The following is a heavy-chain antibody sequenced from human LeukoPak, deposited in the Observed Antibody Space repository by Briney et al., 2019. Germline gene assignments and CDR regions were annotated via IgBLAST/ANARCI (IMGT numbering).Heavy chain of an antibody. Sequence: SETLSLTCTVSGGSISSYYWNWIRQAPGKGLEWIGYIYYSGSTKYNPSLKSRVTISVDTSKNQFSLKLRSVTAADTAVYYRGALWSPRYYFDYWGQGTLVTVSS. CDR2: IYYSGST. D-gene: IGHD3-10*01. CDR3: GALWSPRYYFDY. CDR1: GGSISSYY. V-gene: IGHV4-59*01. J-gene: IGHJ4*02.